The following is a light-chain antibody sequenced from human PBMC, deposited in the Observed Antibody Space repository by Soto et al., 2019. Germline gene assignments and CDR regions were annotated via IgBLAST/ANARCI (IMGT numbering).Light chain of an antibody. Sequence: QSALTQPASVSGSPGQSITISCTGTSSDVGAYNYVSWYQKHPDIAPKLIIYDVSNRPSGVSARFSGSKSGNTASLTISGLQDGDEADYYCTSYASGSTLLFGGGTKVTVL. J-gene: IGLJ2*01. CDR2: DVS. V-gene: IGLV2-14*01. CDR3: TSYASGSTLL. CDR1: SSDVGAYNY.